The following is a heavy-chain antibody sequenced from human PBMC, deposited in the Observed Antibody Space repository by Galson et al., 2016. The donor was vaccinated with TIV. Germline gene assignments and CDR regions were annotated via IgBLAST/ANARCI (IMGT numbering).Heavy chain of an antibody. J-gene: IGHJ6*02. CDR3: ERGWQPFYNHYYSMDV. CDR2: ISTSGSTT. V-gene: IGHV3-11*01. CDR1: GFSFSDYF. Sequence: SLRLSCAASGFSFSDYFMTWIRQPPGKGLEWVSYISTSGSTTWDADSVEGRFSVSRDNGKGSLFLQLNSLRADDTAVYYCERGWQPFYNHYYSMDVWGQGTTVIASS. D-gene: IGHD1-14*01.